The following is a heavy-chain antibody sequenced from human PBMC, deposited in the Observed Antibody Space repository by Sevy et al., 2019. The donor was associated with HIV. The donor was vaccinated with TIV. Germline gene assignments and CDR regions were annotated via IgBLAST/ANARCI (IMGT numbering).Heavy chain of an antibody. Sequence: GGYLRLSCAASGFTFSSYWMHWVRQAPGKGLEWVANIKQDGSEKYYVDSVKGRFTISRDNAKNSLYLQMNSLRPEDSAVYYCGRAMDVWGQGTTVTVSS. J-gene: IGHJ6*02. CDR3: GRAMDV. V-gene: IGHV3-7*01. CDR2: IKQDGSEK. CDR1: GFTFSSYW.